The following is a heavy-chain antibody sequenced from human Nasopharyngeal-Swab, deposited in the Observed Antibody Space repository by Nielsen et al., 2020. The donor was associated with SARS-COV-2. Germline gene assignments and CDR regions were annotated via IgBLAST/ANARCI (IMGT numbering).Heavy chain of an antibody. D-gene: IGHD2-21*02. CDR3: AGIPYGGGHSSYGWFDL. Sequence: LRLSCNVSAAAVITYYWGWIRQFPAKGREGIQYFTETGRTKYNPSPETPVTISQDTTRTRFSLRLTSVTAAETAMYYCAGIPYGGGHSSYGWFDLWGQGILVTVSS. J-gene: IGHJ5*02. CDR1: AAAVITYY. V-gene: IGHV4-59*02. CDR2: FTETGRT.